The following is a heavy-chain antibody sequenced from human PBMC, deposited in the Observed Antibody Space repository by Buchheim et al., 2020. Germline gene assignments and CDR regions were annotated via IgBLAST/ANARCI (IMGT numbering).Heavy chain of an antibody. J-gene: IGHJ6*02. Sequence: QVQLVESGGGVVQPGRSLRLSCAASGFTFSSYAMHWVRQAPGKGLEWVAVISYDGSNKYYADSVKGRFTISRDNSKNTLYLQMNSLRAEDTAVYYCARDRGRRGYSGYEHYYYYGMDVWGQGTT. CDR2: ISYDGSNK. V-gene: IGHV3-30-3*01. CDR1: GFTFSSYA. CDR3: ARDRGRRGYSGYEHYYYYGMDV. D-gene: IGHD5-12*01.